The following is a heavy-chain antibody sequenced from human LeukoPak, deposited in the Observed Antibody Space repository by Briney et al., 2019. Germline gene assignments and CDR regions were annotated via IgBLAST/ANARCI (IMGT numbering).Heavy chain of an antibody. CDR3: AKEMATIMGNWFDP. Sequence: SETLSLTCTVSGGSISSGSYYWSWIRQPAGKGLEWIGRIYTSGSTNYNPFLKSRVTISVDTSKNQFSLKLSSVTAADTAVYYCAKEMATIMGNWFDPWGQGTLATVSS. D-gene: IGHD5-24*01. V-gene: IGHV4-61*02. J-gene: IGHJ5*02. CDR1: GGSISSGSYY. CDR2: IYTSGST.